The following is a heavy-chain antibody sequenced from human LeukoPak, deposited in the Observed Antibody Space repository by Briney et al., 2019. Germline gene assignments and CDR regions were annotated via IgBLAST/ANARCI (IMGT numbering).Heavy chain of an antibody. CDR2: ISGSGGST. CDR1: GFTFSSYA. CDR3: AKGSDIVVVPALWDY. D-gene: IGHD2-2*01. V-gene: IGHV3-23*01. J-gene: IGHJ4*02. Sequence: GGSLRLSCAASGFTFSSYAMSWVRQAPGKGPEWVSAISGSGGSTYYADSVKGRFTISRDNSKNTLYLQMNSLRAEDTAVYYCAKGSDIVVVPALWDYWGQGTLVTVSS.